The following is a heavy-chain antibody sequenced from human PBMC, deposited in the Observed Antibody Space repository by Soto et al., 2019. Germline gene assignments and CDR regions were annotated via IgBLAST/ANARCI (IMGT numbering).Heavy chain of an antibody. CDR2: IIPILGIA. Sequence: QVQLVQSGAEVKKPGSSVKVSCKASGGTFSSYTISWVRQAPGQGLEWMGRIIPILGIANYAQKFQGRVTITADKTTSTAYMELSSLRSEDTAVYYCAMVRGDFAFDIWGQGTMVTVSS. D-gene: IGHD3-10*01. J-gene: IGHJ3*02. CDR1: GGTFSSYT. CDR3: AMVRGDFAFDI. V-gene: IGHV1-69*02.